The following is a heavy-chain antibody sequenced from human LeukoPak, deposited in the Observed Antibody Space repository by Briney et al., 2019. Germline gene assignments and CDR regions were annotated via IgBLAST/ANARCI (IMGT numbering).Heavy chain of an antibody. V-gene: IGHV3-23*01. CDR3: ARGGDY. CDR1: GFTFSSHA. D-gene: IGHD3-16*01. J-gene: IGHJ4*02. Sequence: GGSLRLSCAASGFTFSSHAMGWVRQAPGKGLEWVSSITGSGGSTYYGDSVKGRFTISRDNSKNTLYLQMNSLRAEDTAVYYCARGGDYWGQGTLVTVSS. CDR2: ITGSGGST.